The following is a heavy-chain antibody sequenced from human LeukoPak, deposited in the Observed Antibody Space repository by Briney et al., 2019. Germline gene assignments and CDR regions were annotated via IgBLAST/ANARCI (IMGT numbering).Heavy chain of an antibody. CDR3: ARDARLRIDY. D-gene: IGHD6-19*01. V-gene: IGHV4-34*01. CDR1: GGSFSGYY. Sequence: SETLSLTCAVYGGSFSGYYWSWIRQPPGKELEWIGEINHSGSTNYNPSLKSRVTISVDTSKNQFSLKLSSVTAADTAVYYCARDARLRIDYWGQGTLVTVSS. CDR2: INHSGST. J-gene: IGHJ4*02.